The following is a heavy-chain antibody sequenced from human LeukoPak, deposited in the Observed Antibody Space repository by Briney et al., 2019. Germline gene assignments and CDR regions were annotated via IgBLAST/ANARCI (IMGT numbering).Heavy chain of an antibody. CDR2: INHSGST. D-gene: IGHD2-2*01. J-gene: IGHJ5*02. CDR1: GGSFSGYY. V-gene: IGHV4-34*01. CDR3: ARDMWRYCSSTSCYAGWFDP. Sequence: SETLSLTCAVYGGSFSGYYWSWIRQSPGKGLEWIGEINHSGSTNYNPSLKSRVTISVDTSKNQFSLKLSSVTAADTAVYYCARDMWRYCSSTSCYAGWFDPWGQGTLVTVSS.